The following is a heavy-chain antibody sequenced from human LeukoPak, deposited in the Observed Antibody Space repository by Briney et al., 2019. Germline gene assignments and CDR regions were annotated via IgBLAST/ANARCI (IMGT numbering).Heavy chain of an antibody. CDR2: IYYSGST. V-gene: IGHV4-59*01. J-gene: IGHJ4*02. Sequence: KPSETLSLTCTVSGGSISSYYWSWIRQPPGKGLEWIGYIYYSGSTNYNPSLKSRVTISVDTSKNQFSLKLSSVTAADTAVYYCARVAAAGTRFDYWGQGTLVTVSS. D-gene: IGHD6-13*01. CDR1: GGSISSYY. CDR3: ARVAAAGTRFDY.